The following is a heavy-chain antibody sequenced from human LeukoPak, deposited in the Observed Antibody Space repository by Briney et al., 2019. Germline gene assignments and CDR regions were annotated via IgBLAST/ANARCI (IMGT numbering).Heavy chain of an antibody. Sequence: GGSLRLSCAASGFTVSRNYMSWVRQAPGKGLEWVSIIHSDGSTYYADSVKGRFTISRDNSKNTLYLQMNGLRAEDTAVYYCVRVLDRFDPWGQGSLVTVFS. J-gene: IGHJ5*02. V-gene: IGHV3-66*01. CDR1: GFTVSRNY. D-gene: IGHD1-1*01. CDR2: IHSDGST. CDR3: VRVLDRFDP.